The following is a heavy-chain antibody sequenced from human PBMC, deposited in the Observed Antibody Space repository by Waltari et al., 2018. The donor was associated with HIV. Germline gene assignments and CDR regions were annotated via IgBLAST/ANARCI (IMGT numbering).Heavy chain of an antibody. V-gene: IGHV4-39*01. CDR2: IYYTGVA. J-gene: IGHJ2*01. CDR3: ARHALRVGAAYWNFDL. Sequence: QLQLQESGPGLVKPSETLSLTCTVPGGSVSSSSYFWGWIRQPPGKGLAWVGRIYYTGVAYYNPSLKSRVTISVDTSKNQCSLKVTAVTAADTAVYYCARHALRVGAAYWNFDLWGRGTLVTVSS. D-gene: IGHD1-26*01. CDR1: GGSVSSSSYF.